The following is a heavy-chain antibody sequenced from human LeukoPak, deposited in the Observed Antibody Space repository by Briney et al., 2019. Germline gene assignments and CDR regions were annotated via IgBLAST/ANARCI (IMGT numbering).Heavy chain of an antibody. CDR1: GFTFSSYG. CDR3: ARGQSHY. Sequence: GGSLRLSCAASGFTFSSYGIHWVRQAPDKGLEWVAVIWYDGSNKYYADSVKGRFTISRDNSKNTLYLQMNSLRAEDTAVYYCARGQSHYWGQGTLVTVSS. CDR2: IWYDGSNK. J-gene: IGHJ4*02. D-gene: IGHD5-24*01. V-gene: IGHV3-33*01.